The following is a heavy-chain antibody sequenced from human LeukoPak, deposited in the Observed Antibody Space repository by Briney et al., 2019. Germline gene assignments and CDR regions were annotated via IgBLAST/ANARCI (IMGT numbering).Heavy chain of an antibody. CDR3: ARGPSGSYNWFDP. V-gene: IGHV4-59*01. Sequence: PSETLSLTCTVSGGSMSNYLWSWIRQPPGKGLEWIGYIYSSGSTNYNPSLKSRVTISVDTSKNQFSLRLSSVTAADTAVYYCARGPSGSYNWFDPWGQGTLVTVSS. CDR1: GGSMSNYL. D-gene: IGHD1-26*01. J-gene: IGHJ5*02. CDR2: IYSSGST.